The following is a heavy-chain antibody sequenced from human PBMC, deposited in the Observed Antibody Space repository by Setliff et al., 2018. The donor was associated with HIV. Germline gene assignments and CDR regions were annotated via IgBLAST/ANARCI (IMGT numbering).Heavy chain of an antibody. CDR3: AKAPYSLDYFDN. Sequence: GESLKISCAASGFTFNDARMSWVRQAPGKGLEWVSVIGGSGVSTYYAESVKGRFIISRDNSKNTLYLQMNSLRVEDTAVYFCAKAPYSLDYFDNWGQGTLVTVS. CDR2: IGGSGVST. D-gene: IGHD3-16*01. CDR1: GFTFNDAR. J-gene: IGHJ4*02. V-gene: IGHV3-23*01.